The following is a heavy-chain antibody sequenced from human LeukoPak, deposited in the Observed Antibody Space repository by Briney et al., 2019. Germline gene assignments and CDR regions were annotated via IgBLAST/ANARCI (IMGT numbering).Heavy chain of an antibody. V-gene: IGHV3-23*01. J-gene: IGHJ5*02. CDR2: ISGSGGST. Sequence: GGSLRLSCAASGFTFSSYAMSWVRQAPGKGLEWVSAISGSGGSTYYADSVKGRFTISRDNSKNTLYLQMNSLRAEDTAVYYCAKEGRGRVVQYMYNWFDPWGQGTLVTVSS. CDR1: GFTFSSYA. CDR3: AKEGRGRVVQYMYNWFDP. D-gene: IGHD2-2*01.